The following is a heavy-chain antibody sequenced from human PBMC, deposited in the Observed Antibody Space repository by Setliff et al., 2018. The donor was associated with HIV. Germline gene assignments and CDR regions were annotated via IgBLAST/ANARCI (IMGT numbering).Heavy chain of an antibody. D-gene: IGHD3-16*01. V-gene: IGHV4-59*11. J-gene: IGHJ4*02. CDR2: IYYSGST. CDR3: AREDGMGGYFDC. Sequence: PSETLSLTCTVSGGSIGSHYWSWIRQPPGKGLEWIGYIYYSGSTNYNPSLKSRVTISVDPSRNQFSLKLNSVTAADTAVYYCAREDGMGGYFDCWGQGTLVT. CDR1: GGSIGSHY.